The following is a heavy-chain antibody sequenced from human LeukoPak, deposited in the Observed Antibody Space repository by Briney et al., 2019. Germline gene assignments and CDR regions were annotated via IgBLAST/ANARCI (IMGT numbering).Heavy chain of an antibody. CDR2: INPDGGSI. Sequence: GGSLRLSCAASGFTFSTYWMHWVRQTPGKGLVWVSRINPDGGSITYADSVKGRFTASRDNAKNTLYLQVNSLRAEDTAVYYCTRDHGVGATDIDYWGQGAPVTVSS. D-gene: IGHD1-26*01. J-gene: IGHJ4*02. CDR3: TRDHGVGATDIDY. V-gene: IGHV3-74*01. CDR1: GFTFSTYW.